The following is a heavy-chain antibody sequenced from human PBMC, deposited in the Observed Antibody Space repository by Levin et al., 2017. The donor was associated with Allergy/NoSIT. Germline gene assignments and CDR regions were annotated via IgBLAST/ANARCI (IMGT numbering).Heavy chain of an antibody. D-gene: IGHD6-13*01. CDR1: GYDFSSYY. J-gene: IGHJ4*02. V-gene: IGHV1-46*01. Sequence: GESLKISCKASGYDFSSYYIHWVRQAPGQGLEWLGIINPSGGSTSYAQKFQGRVTMTADTSTNRVYMDLSSVRSEDTAVYYCARGDFSSYADLSDVTYWGQGTLVTVSS. CDR3: ARGDFSSYADLSDVTY. CDR2: INPSGGST.